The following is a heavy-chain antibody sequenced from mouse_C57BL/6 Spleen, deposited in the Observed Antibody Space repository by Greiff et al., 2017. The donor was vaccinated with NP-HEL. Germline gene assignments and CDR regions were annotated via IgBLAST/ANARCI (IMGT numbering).Heavy chain of an antibody. CDR2: IDPSDSYT. CDR3: ALGYDEPTGY. D-gene: IGHD2-2*01. J-gene: IGHJ4*01. V-gene: IGHV1-59*01. Sequence: QVQLQQPGAELVRPGTSVKLSCKASGYTFTSYWMHWVKQRPGQGLEWIGVIDPSDSYTNYNQKFKGKATLTVDTSSSTAYMQLSSLTSEDSAVYYCALGYDEPTGYWGQGTSVTVSS. CDR1: GYTFTSYW.